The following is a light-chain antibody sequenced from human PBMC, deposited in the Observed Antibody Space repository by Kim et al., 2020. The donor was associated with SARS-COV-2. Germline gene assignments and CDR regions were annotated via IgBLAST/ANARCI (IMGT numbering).Light chain of an antibody. V-gene: IGLV3-19*01. CDR3: CSRDNSDAVV. J-gene: IGLJ3*02. CDR1: SLRKYP. Sequence: SSELTQDPDVSVALGQTVRITCQGDSLRKYPASWYQQKPGQAPILVIHGKNNVPPAMLPDLFASCNGSNAAFFIITTAQGEDEATYYYCSRDNSDAVVFG. CDR2: GKN.